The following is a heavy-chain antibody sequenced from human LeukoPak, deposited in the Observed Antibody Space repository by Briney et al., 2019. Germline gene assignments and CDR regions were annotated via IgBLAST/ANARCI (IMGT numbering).Heavy chain of an antibody. CDR2: ISSSSSYI. CDR1: GFTFSSYS. Sequence: GGSLRLSCAASGFTFSSYSMNWVRQAPGKGLDWVSSISSSSSYIYYADSVKGRFTISRDNAKNSLYLQMNSLRAEDTAVYYCARDSRTELLWFGELSVDAFDIWGQGTMVTVSS. V-gene: IGHV3-21*01. J-gene: IGHJ3*02. CDR3: ARDSRTELLWFGELSVDAFDI. D-gene: IGHD3-10*01.